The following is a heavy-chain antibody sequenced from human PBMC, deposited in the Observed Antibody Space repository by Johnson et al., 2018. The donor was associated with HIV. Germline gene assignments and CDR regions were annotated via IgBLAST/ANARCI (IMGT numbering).Heavy chain of an antibody. Sequence: QVQLVESGGGVVQPGRSLRLSCAASGFTFSSYAMHWVRQAPGKGLEWVAVISYDGSNKYYADSVKGRFTISRDNSKNTLYLQMNSLRAEDTAVYYCARDMSDSAWGDAFDIWGQGTMVTVSS. V-gene: IGHV3-30*04. J-gene: IGHJ3*02. D-gene: IGHD3-16*01. CDR3: ARDMSDSAWGDAFDI. CDR2: ISYDGSNK. CDR1: GFTFSSYA.